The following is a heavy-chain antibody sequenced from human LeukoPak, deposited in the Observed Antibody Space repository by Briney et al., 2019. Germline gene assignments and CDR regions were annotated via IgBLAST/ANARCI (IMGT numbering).Heavy chain of an antibody. CDR3: ARGQAGVGYAFDI. J-gene: IGHJ3*02. V-gene: IGHV3-48*01. CDR2: ISSSSSTI. CDR1: GFTFSSYS. D-gene: IGHD6-25*01. Sequence: PGGSLRLSCAASGFTFSSYSMNWVRQAPGKGLEWVSYISSSSSTIYYADSVKGRFTISRDNAKNSLYLQMNSLRAEDTAVYYCARGQAGVGYAFDIWGQGTMVTVSS.